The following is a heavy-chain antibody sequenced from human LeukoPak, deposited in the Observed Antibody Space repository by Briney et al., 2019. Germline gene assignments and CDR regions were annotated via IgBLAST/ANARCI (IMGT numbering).Heavy chain of an antibody. CDR3: ARGGAAAGTNY. V-gene: IGHV1-69*04. CDR1: GGTFSSYA. D-gene: IGHD6-13*01. Sequence: ASVKVSCTVSGGTFSSYASSWVRQAPGQGHERMGRIIPILGIANYAQTFQGRVTITADKSTSTAYMELSSLRSEDTAVYYCARGGAAAGTNYWGQRTLVTVSS. CDR2: IIPILGIA. J-gene: IGHJ4*02.